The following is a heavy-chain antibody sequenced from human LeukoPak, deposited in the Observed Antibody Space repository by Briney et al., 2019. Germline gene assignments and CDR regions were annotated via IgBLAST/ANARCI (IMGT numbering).Heavy chain of an antibody. Sequence: SETLSLTCTVSGGSISSGSYYWSWIRQPAGKGLEWIGRIYTSGSTNYNPSLKSRVTISVDTSKNQFSLKLSSVTAADTAVYYCARVRYSGYDFLMDVWGKGTTVTVSS. J-gene: IGHJ6*03. V-gene: IGHV4-61*02. CDR1: GGSISSGSYY. CDR3: ARVRYSGYDFLMDV. CDR2: IYTSGST. D-gene: IGHD5-12*01.